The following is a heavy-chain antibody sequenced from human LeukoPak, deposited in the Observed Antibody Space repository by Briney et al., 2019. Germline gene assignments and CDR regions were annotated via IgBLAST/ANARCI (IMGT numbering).Heavy chain of an antibody. V-gene: IGHV3-23*01. D-gene: IGHD3-22*01. CDR1: GFTFSSYA. Sequence: GGSLRLSCAASGFTFSSYAMSWVRQAPGRGLEWASSTAGSGISKDYADSVKGRFTISKDKSKNTLYLQMDNLRAEDTGVYFCARLPTFYYDSSGYHYDYWGRGTLVTVSS. J-gene: IGHJ4*02. CDR3: ARLPTFYYDSSGYHYDY. CDR2: TAGSGISK.